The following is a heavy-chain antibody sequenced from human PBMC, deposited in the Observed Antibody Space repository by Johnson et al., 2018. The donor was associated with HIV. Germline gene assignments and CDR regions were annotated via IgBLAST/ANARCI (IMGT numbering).Heavy chain of an antibody. V-gene: IGHV3-23*04. Sequence: VQLVESGGGLVKPGGSLRLSCAASGFTFSSYAMSWVRQAPGKGLEWVSAISGSGGSPYYADSVKGRFTIPRDNSKNTLNLQMNSLRPEDTAVYYCAKGMGLSIGELSDAFHFWGLGTVVTVSS. D-gene: IGHD3-10*01. J-gene: IGHJ3*01. CDR1: GFTFSSYA. CDR2: ISGSGGSP. CDR3: AKGMGLSIGELSDAFHF.